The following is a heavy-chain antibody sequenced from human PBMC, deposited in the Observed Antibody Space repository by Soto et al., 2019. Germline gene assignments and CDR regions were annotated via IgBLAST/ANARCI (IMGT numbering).Heavy chain of an antibody. D-gene: IGHD6-19*01. V-gene: IGHV6-1*01. CDR2: TYYRSKWYN. CDR1: GDSVSSNSAA. CDR3: ARGPGIAVAGYYYYYGMDV. J-gene: IGHJ6*02. Sequence: SQTLSLPCAISGDSVSSNSAAWNWIRQSPSRGLEWLGRTYYRSKWYNDYAVSVKSRITINPDTSKNQLSVQLNSVTPEDTAVYYCARGPGIAVAGYYYYYGMDVWGQGTTVTVSS.